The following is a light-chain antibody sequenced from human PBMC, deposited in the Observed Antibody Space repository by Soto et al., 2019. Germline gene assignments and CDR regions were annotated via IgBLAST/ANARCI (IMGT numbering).Light chain of an antibody. CDR2: GTS. CDR3: QQRSRWPLT. CDR1: QSLSKS. Sequence: EIVLTQTPTTRALSPGEIATLACRASQSLSKSLVWYQQKPGQAPRLLIDGTSNRATGVPARFSGSGSGTDFTLTIRCLEPEDFAIYYCQQRSRWPLTFGGGTKVDIK. V-gene: IGKV3-11*01. J-gene: IGKJ4*01.